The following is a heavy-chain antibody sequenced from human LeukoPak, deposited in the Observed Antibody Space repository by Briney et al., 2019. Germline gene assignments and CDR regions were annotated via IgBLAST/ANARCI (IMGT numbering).Heavy chain of an antibody. CDR2: IKSITDGGTT. CDR3: TTQGAGYYYFDY. V-gene: IGHV3-15*01. Sequence: GGSLRLSCAASGFTFTNAWMYWVRQAPGKGPEWVGRIKSITDGGTTDYAAPVKGRFTISRDVSKNTLYLQMNSLKTEDTAVYYCTTQGAGYYYFDYWGQGTLVTVSS. CDR1: GFTFTNAW. J-gene: IGHJ4*02. D-gene: IGHD3-9*01.